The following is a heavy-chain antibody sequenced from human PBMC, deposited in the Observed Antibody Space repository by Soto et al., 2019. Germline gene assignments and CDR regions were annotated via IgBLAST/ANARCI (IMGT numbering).Heavy chain of an antibody. Sequence: SETLSLTCDVSGDSISSVNWWIWVRQPPGKGLQWIGKVYHTGTTNYNPSLKSRVTISVDKSQNHFSLNVTSVTAADTAVYYCARSSGFFGTSLLDMWGQGALVTVSS. D-gene: IGHD3-3*01. CDR1: GDSISSVNW. CDR3: ARSSGFFGTSLLDM. J-gene: IGHJ4*01. V-gene: IGHV4-4*02. CDR2: VYHTGTT.